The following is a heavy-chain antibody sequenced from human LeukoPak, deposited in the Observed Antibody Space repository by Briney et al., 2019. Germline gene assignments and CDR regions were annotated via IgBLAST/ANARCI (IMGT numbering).Heavy chain of an antibody. J-gene: IGHJ6*02. CDR3: AGVRRWLQLLSWGMDV. Sequence: GRSLRLSCAASGFTFSSYAMHWVRQAPGKGLEWVAVVSYDGSNEYYADSVKGRFTISRDNSKNTLYLQMNSLRAEDTAVYYCAGVRRWLQLLSWGMDVWGQGTTVTVSS. CDR1: GFTFSSYA. V-gene: IGHV3-30-3*01. D-gene: IGHD5-12*01. CDR2: VSYDGSNE.